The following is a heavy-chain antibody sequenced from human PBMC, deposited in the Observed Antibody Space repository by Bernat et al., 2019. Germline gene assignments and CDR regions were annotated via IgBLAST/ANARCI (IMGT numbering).Heavy chain of an antibody. J-gene: IGHJ5*02. CDR3: ARPSSGWYSGWFDP. Sequence: QVQLVESGGGLVQPGRPLRLPCAASGFTFSSYGMHWVRQAPGKGRGGVAVISYDGSNNYYADSVKGRFTISRDNSKNTLYLQMNSLRAEDTAVYYCARPSSGWYSGWFDPWGQGTLVTVSS. D-gene: IGHD6-19*01. CDR1: GFTFSSYG. CDR2: ISYDGSNN. V-gene: IGHV3-30*03.